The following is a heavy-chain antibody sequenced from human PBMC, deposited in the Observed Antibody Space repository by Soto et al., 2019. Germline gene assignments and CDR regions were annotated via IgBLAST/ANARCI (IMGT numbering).Heavy chain of an antibody. CDR2: IYYTGST. Sequence: PSETQSLTSTVSGGSIRDDYWSWFRQPPGKGLEWIGYIYYTGSTTYNPSLKSRLSMSIDTSKNQFSLRLTSVTVADTAVYFCARFSTLGKDYGVDVWGQGTTVTVSS. CDR3: ARFSTLGKDYGVDV. CDR1: GGSIRDDY. J-gene: IGHJ6*02. V-gene: IGHV4-59*08. D-gene: IGHD3-3*02.